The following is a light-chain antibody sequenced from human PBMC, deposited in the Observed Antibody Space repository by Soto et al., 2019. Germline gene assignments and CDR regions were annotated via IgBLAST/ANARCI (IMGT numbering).Light chain of an antibody. CDR1: QSVSSN. J-gene: IGKJ1*01. V-gene: IGKV3-15*01. CDR3: QQYNNWPPGT. Sequence: EIVMTQSPATLSVSPGERATLSCTASQSVSSNLAWYQQKPGQAPRLLFYRASTRATGIPARFSGSGSGTEFTLTISSLQSEDFAIYYCQQYNNWPPGTFGQGTKVEVK. CDR2: RAS.